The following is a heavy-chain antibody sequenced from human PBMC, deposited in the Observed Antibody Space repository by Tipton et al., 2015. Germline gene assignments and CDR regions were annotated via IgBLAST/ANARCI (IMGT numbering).Heavy chain of an antibody. Sequence: TLSLTCTVFGGSMSRSSYYWGWIRQPPGKGLEWIGSIYYSGSTIYNPSLKSRVTMSVDRSKNQFSVRLTSVTAADTALYYCARYYSTSGSYRFDSWGQGALVTVSS. CDR3: ARYYSTSGSYRFDS. CDR2: IYYSGST. V-gene: IGHV4-39*07. CDR1: GGSMSRSSYY. J-gene: IGHJ4*02. D-gene: IGHD3-10*01.